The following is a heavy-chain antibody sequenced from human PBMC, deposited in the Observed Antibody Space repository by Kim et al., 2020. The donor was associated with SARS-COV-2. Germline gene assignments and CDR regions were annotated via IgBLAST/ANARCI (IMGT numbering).Heavy chain of an antibody. CDR2: ISYDGSNK. J-gene: IGHJ4*02. V-gene: IGHV3-30*04. Sequence: GGSLRLSCAASGFTFSSYALHWVRQAPGKGLEWVAVISYDGSNKYYADSVKGRFTISRDNSKHTLYLQMNSLRAEDTAVYYCAREVSYFDYWGQGTLVTV. CDR1: GFTFSSYA. D-gene: IGHD6-6*01. CDR3: AREVSYFDY.